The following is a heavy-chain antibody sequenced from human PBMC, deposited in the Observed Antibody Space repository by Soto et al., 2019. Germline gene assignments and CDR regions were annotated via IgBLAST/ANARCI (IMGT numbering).Heavy chain of an antibody. CDR1: GYTFTSYA. CDR3: ASMVYSSSWRYYYGMDV. V-gene: IGHV1-3*01. CDR2: INAGNGNT. D-gene: IGHD6-13*01. J-gene: IGHJ6*02. Sequence: ASVKVSCKASGYTFTSYAMHWVRQAPGQRLEWMGWINAGNGNTKYSQKFQGRVTITRDTSASTAYMELSGLRSEDTAVYYCASMVYSSSWRYYYGMDVWGQGTTVTVSS.